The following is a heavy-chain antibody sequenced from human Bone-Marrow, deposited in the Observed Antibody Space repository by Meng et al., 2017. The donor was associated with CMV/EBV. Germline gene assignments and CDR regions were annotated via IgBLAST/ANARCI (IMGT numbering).Heavy chain of an antibody. Sequence: KASGGNFSSYTISWVRQAPGQGLEWMGGIIPIFGTANYAQKFQGRVTITADKSTSTAYMELSSLRSEDTAVYYCARSYYYDSSGYQVWGQGTLVTVSS. D-gene: IGHD3-22*01. CDR1: GGNFSSYT. CDR2: IIPIFGTA. J-gene: IGHJ4*02. V-gene: IGHV1-69*06. CDR3: ARSYYYDSSGYQV.